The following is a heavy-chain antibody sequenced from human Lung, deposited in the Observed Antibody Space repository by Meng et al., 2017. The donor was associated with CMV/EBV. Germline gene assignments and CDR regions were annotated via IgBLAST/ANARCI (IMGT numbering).Heavy chain of an antibody. CDR3: AREGPTVTPFDY. J-gene: IGHJ4*02. CDR2: TYYRSKWHN. V-gene: IGHV6-1*01. Sequence: QXXXLTXXISGDSFSSNSAAWNWIRQSPSRGLEWLGRTYYRSKWHNDYAVSVKSRITINPDTSKNQFSLQLNSVTPEDTAVYYCAREGPTVTPFDYWGQGTLVTVSS. D-gene: IGHD4-17*01. CDR1: GDSFSSNSAA.